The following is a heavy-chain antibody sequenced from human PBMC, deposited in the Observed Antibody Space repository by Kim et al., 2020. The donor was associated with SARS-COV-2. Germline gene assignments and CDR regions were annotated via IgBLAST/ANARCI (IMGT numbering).Heavy chain of an antibody. V-gene: IGHV1-3*01. CDR1: GYTFTSYG. CDR2: INAGNGNT. D-gene: IGHD3-22*01. J-gene: IGHJ3*02. Sequence: ASVKVSCKASGYTFTSYGMHWVLQAPGQRLEWMGWINAGNGNTKYSKKLQGRVTITRDTSASTAYMELSSLSSEDTAVYYCAGDEAIQAYYYDSSGLHAFDSWGQGTMVTVSS. CDR3: AGDEAIQAYYYDSSGLHAFDS.